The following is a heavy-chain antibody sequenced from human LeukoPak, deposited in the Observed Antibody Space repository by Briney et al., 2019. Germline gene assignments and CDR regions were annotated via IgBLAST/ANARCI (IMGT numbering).Heavy chain of an antibody. D-gene: IGHD3-9*01. Sequence: PGRSLRLSCAASGFTFSSYAMHWVRQAPGKGLEWVAVISYDGSNKYYADSVKGRFTISRDNSKNTLYLQMNSLRAEDTAVYYCAREPNLDWLSRFDYWGQGTLVTVSS. J-gene: IGHJ4*02. CDR2: ISYDGSNK. V-gene: IGHV3-30-3*01. CDR3: AREPNLDWLSRFDY. CDR1: GFTFSSYA.